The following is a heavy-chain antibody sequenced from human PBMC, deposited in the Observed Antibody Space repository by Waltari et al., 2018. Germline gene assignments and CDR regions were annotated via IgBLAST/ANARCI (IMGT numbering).Heavy chain of an antibody. D-gene: IGHD3-10*01. Sequence: QLQLQESGPGLVKPSEPLSLTCSVSGASITNSNSYWSWIRQPPGKGLEWIGSIYYRGSTYSSPSLKSRVTISLDTSKNQLSLKVSSVTVADTAIYFCARNMESPYNAPYYFYYMDVWGKGTTVTVSS. CDR2: IYYRGST. CDR3: ARNMESPYNAPYYFYYMDV. J-gene: IGHJ6*03. V-gene: IGHV4-39*01. CDR1: GASITNSNSY.